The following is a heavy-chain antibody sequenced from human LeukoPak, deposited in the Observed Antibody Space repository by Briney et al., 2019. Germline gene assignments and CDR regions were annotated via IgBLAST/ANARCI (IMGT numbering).Heavy chain of an antibody. D-gene: IGHD6-13*01. Sequence: SETLSLTCAVSGGSISSGTYSWSWIRQPPGKGLEWIGYIYRSGSTYYNPSLKSRVTISVDRSKNQISLKLTSVTAADTAVYYCARRAAAGINNWFDLWGQGTLITVSS. CDR2: IYRSGST. CDR3: ARRAAAGINNWFDL. CDR1: GGSISSGTYS. J-gene: IGHJ5*02. V-gene: IGHV4-30-2*01.